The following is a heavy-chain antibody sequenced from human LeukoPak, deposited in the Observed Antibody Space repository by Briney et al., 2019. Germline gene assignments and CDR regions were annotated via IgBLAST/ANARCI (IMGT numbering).Heavy chain of an antibody. J-gene: IGHJ3*02. D-gene: IGHD2-8*01. V-gene: IGHV4-59*01. Sequence: SETLSLTCIVSGDSISRYSWSWVRQPPGKGLDWITYTFKSGSTYYNPFLKSRVTISVDTSKSRFSLKLRSVTTADTAVYYCTRSTNLEALDIWGQGTMVTVFS. CDR2: TFKSGST. CDR1: GDSISRYS. CDR3: TRSTNLEALDI.